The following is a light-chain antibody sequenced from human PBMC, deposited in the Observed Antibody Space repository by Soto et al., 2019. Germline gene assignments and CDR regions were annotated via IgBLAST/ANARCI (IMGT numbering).Light chain of an antibody. V-gene: IGKV1-5*03. CDR1: ENINMW. J-gene: IGKJ1*01. Sequence: DIQMTQSPSTLSASVGDRVTITCRASENINMWLAWFQQKPGKAPKLLISMASILESGVPSRFSGSGSGTEFTLIISSLQPDDFATYHCQQYHIRSTFGQGTKVDIK. CDR3: QQYHIRST. CDR2: MAS.